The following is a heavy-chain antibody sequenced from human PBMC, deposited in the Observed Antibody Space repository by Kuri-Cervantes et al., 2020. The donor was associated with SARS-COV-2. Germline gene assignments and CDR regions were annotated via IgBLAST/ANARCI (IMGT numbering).Heavy chain of an antibody. CDR3: AMYDFWSGYRDY. CDR1: GGSISSGSYY. J-gene: IGHJ4*02. Sequence: LRLSCTVSGGSISSGSYYWSWIRQPAGKGLEWIGYIYTSGSTNYNPSLKSRVTISVDTSKNQFSLKLSSVTAADTAVYYCAMYDFWSGYRDYWGQGTLVTVSS. D-gene: IGHD3-3*01. V-gene: IGHV4-61*09. CDR2: IYTSGST.